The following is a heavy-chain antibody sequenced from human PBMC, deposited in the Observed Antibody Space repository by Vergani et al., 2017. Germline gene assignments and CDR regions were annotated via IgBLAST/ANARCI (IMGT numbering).Heavy chain of an antibody. CDR3: ARYSSSSGASY. J-gene: IGHJ4*02. V-gene: IGHV4-34*01. D-gene: IGHD6-6*01. Sequence: QVQLQQWGAGLLKPSETLSLTCAVYGGSFSGYYWSWIRQPPGKGLGWFGEINISGSTNYNPSLKIRVTISVDTSKNQFSLKLSSVTAADTAVYYCARYSSSSGASYWGQGTLVTVSS. CDR1: GGSFSGYY. CDR2: INISGST.